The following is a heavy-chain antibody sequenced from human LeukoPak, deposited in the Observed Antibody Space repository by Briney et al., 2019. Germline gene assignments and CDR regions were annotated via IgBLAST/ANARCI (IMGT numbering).Heavy chain of an antibody. Sequence: VGSLRLSCVASGFTFSSYWMHWVRQDPRKGLVWVSRISGDGRNINYADSVRGRFTISRDNAKNTLYLQMNTLRVEDTAVYYCARDAREVPAAIPYYYYYMDVWGKGTTVTVSS. D-gene: IGHD2-2*01. V-gene: IGHV3-74*01. CDR2: ISGDGRNI. CDR3: ARDAREVPAAIPYYYYYMDV. J-gene: IGHJ6*03. CDR1: GFTFSSYW.